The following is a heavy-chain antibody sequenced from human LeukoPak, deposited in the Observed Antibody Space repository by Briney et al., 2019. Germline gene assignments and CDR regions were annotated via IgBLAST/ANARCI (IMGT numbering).Heavy chain of an antibody. CDR1: GFTFSDYY. D-gene: IGHD3-10*01. V-gene: IGHV3-11*04. J-gene: IGHJ4*02. Sequence: GGSLRLSCAASGFTFSDYYMSWIRQAPGKGLEWVSYISSSSSTIYYADSVKGRFTISRDNAKNSLYLQMNSLRAEDTAVYYCARGPRSYYYGSGENRFDYWGQGTLVTVSS. CDR3: ARGPRSYYYGSGENRFDY. CDR2: ISSSSSTI.